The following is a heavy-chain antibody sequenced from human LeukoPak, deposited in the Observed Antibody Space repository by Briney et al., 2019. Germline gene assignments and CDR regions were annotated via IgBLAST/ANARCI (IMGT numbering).Heavy chain of an antibody. D-gene: IGHD2-21*01. CDR1: GFIFSDFS. Sequence: GGSLRLSCAVSGFIFSDFSMSWVRQAPGKGLEWVAKMDENGNEIFYVDSVKGRFTISRDNAKNSLYLQMNRLRADDTAVYYCARPRGCGTSRCNNFDYWGQGTLVTVSS. V-gene: IGHV3-7*01. CDR2: MDENGNEI. CDR3: ARPRGCGTSRCNNFDY. J-gene: IGHJ4*02.